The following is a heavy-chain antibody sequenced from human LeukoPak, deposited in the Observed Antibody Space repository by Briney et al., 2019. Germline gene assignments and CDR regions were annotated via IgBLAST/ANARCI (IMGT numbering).Heavy chain of an antibody. CDR1: GFTFSGSA. CDR2: IRSTANGYAT. J-gene: IGHJ6*03. Sequence: GGSLRLSCAASGFTFSGSALHWVRQASGKGLEWVGRIRSTANGYATAYAASVKGRFTISRDDSKNTAYLQMDSLKTEDTAVYYCSVVVITRYYYYMDVWGKGTTVTVSS. CDR3: SVVVITRYYYYMDV. D-gene: IGHD3-22*01. V-gene: IGHV3-73*01.